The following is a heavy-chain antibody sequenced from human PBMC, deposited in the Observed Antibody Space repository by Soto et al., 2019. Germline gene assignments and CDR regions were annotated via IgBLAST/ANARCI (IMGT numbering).Heavy chain of an antibody. J-gene: IGHJ4*02. CDR2: INHSGST. CDR3: ARGKGDY. CDR1: GGSFSGYY. V-gene: IGHV4-34*01. Sequence: SQTLSLTCAVYGGSFSGYYWSWIRQPPGKGLEWIGEINHSGSTNYNPSLKSRVTISVDTSKNQFSLKLSSVTAADTAVYYCARGKGDYWGQGTLVTSPQ.